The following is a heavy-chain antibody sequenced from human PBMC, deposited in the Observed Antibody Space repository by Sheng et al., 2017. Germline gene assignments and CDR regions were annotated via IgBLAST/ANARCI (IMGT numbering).Heavy chain of an antibody. J-gene: IGHJ4*02. CDR3: ARSGYDSSGYYDYFNY. D-gene: IGHD3-22*01. V-gene: IGHV4-61*02. CDR2: IYTSGST. Sequence: VQLQESGPGLVKPSQTLSLTCTVSGGSISSGRYYWSWIRQPAGKGLECIGRIYTSGSTKYNPSLKSRLSISLDTSKNQFSLKLNSVTAADTAVYYCARSGYDSSGYYDYFNYWGQGTLVTVSS. CDR1: GGSISSGRYY.